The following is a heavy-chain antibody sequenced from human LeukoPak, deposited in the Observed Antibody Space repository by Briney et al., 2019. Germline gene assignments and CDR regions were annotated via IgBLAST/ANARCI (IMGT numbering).Heavy chain of an antibody. D-gene: IGHD5-18*01. CDR1: GCTVSSNY. Sequence: GGSLRLSCAASGCTVSSNYMSWVRQAPGKGLEWVSVIYSGGSTYYADSVKGRFTISRDNSKNTLYLQMNSLRAEDTAVYYCARDLGYSYGSFDYWGQGTLVTVSS. CDR2: IYSGGST. J-gene: IGHJ4*02. CDR3: ARDLGYSYGSFDY. V-gene: IGHV3-66*01.